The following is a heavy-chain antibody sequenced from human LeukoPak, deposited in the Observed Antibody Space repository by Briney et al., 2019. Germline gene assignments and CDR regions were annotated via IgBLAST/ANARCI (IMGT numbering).Heavy chain of an antibody. CDR1: GYTFTSYD. D-gene: IGHD3-10*01. V-gene: IGHV1-8*01. J-gene: IGHJ5*02. Sequence: ASVKVSCKASGYTFTSYDINWVRQATGQGLEWMGWMNPNSGNTGYAQKFQGRVTMTRNTSISTAYMELSSLRPEDTAVYYCAREYYYGSGGYSAWFDPWGQGTLVTVSS. CDR3: AREYYYGSGGYSAWFDP. CDR2: MNPNSGNT.